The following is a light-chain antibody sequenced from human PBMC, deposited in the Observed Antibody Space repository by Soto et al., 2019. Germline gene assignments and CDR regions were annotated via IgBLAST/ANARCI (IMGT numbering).Light chain of an antibody. V-gene: IGKV1-39*01. CDR1: QSISSY. CDR3: QQSYSTPYT. Sequence: DIQMTQSPSSLSASVGDRVTITCRASQSISSYLNWYQQKPGKAPKLLIYAASSLQSGVPSRFSGSGSGTDFTLTISSLQPEDFATYYCQQSYSTPYTFGQETKQEIK. CDR2: AAS. J-gene: IGKJ2*01.